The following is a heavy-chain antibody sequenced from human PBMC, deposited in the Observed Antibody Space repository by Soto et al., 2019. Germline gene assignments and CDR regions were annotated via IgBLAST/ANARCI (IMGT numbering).Heavy chain of an antibody. V-gene: IGHV4-61*03. CDR1: GDSVNSATYT. Sequence: SETLSLTCAVSGDSVNSATYTWTWIRQPPGKGLEWIGNIRYTGATEYNPSLRSRISMSLDTSENHFSLRLTSVTSSDTAVYYCGRTDRGGGWAAWFWGQGTLVTVSS. J-gene: IGHJ4*02. CDR2: IRYTGAT. D-gene: IGHD2-21*01. CDR3: GRTDRGGGWAAWF.